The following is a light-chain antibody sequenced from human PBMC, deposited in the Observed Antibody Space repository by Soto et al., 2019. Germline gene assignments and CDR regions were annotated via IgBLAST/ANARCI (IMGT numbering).Light chain of an antibody. CDR2: GAS. V-gene: IGKV3-20*01. J-gene: IGKJ1*01. Sequence: EIVLTQSPGTLSLSPGERATLSCRASQSVSSSYLTWYQQNPGQAPRLLISGASSRATGLPDRFSGSGSGTDFTITIRRLEPEAFSVYYCHHYGTSRTFGRGTKVEIK. CDR1: QSVSSSY. CDR3: HHYGTSRT.